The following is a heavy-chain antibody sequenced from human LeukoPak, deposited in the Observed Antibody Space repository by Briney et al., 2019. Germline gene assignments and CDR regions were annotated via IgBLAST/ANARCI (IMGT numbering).Heavy chain of an antibody. CDR1: GGSISSSNYY. CDR2: VHYSGST. CDR3: ARRRVRRAAAQQQNWFDP. J-gene: IGHJ5*02. V-gene: IGHV4-39*01. Sequence: SETLSLTCTVSGGSISSSNYYWDWIRQPPGRGLEWIGSVHYSGSTYYNPSLKSRVIISVDTSKNQFSLKLSSVTAADTAVYYCARRRVRRAAAQQQNWFDPWGQGTLVTVSS. D-gene: IGHD6-13*01.